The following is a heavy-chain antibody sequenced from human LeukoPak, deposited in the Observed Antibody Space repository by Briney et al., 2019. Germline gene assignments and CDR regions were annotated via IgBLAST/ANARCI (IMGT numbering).Heavy chain of an antibody. CDR2: IRYDGINK. CDR1: GFSFSRYG. CDR3: ARGGTIAARPFRY. D-gene: IGHD6-6*01. J-gene: IGHJ4*02. Sequence: GGSLRLSCAASGFSFSRYGMHWVRQAPGKGLEWVSFIRYDGINKYYADSVKGRLTISRDNSKNTLYIQMNSLRAEDTAVYYCARGGTIAARPFRYWGQGTLVTVSS. V-gene: IGHV3-30*02.